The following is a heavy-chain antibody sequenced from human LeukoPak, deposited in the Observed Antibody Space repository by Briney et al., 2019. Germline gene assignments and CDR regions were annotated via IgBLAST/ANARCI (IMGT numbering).Heavy chain of an antibody. CDR1: GGSISSGSYY. D-gene: IGHD1-26*01. J-gene: IGHJ6*02. V-gene: IGHV4-61*10. CDR2: IYYSGST. Sequence: SQTLSLTCTVSGGSISSGSYYWGWIRQPAGKGLEWIGYIYYSGSTNYNPSLKSRVTISVDTSKNQFSLKLSSVTAADTAVYYCAREGDSGSYSKGYYYGMDVWGQGTTVTVSS. CDR3: AREGDSGSYSKGYYYGMDV.